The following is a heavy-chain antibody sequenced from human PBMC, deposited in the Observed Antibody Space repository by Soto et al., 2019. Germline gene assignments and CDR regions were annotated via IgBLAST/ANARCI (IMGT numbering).Heavy chain of an antibody. Sequence: DSVKVSCKASGCTFTSYAMHWVRQAPGQRPEWMGWINPGHGDTKYSEKLQGRVTFTRDTSATTIYMELSSLRSEDTALYYCARNSYISGDDDSYYFDYWGQGTPVTVSA. CDR1: GCTFTSYA. CDR3: ARNSYISGDDDSYYFDY. D-gene: IGHD4-17*01. V-gene: IGHV1-3*01. CDR2: INPGHGDT. J-gene: IGHJ4*02.